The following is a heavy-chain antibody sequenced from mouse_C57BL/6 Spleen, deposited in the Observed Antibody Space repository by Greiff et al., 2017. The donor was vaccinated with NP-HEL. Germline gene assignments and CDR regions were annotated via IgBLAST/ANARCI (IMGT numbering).Heavy chain of an antibody. CDR1: GYTFTSYW. V-gene: IGHV1-55*01. Sequence: VQLQQPGAELVKPGASVKMSCKASGYTFTSYWITWVKQRPGQGLEWIGDIYPGSGSTNYNEKFKSKATLTVDTSSSTAYMQLSSLTSEDSAVYYCAAVYYGYDDWYFDVWGTGTTVTVSS. J-gene: IGHJ1*03. CDR2: IYPGSGST. D-gene: IGHD2-2*01. CDR3: AAVYYGYDDWYFDV.